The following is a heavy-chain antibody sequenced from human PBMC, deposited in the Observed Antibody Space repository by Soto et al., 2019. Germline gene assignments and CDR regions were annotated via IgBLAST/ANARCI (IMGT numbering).Heavy chain of an antibody. Sequence: QLQLRESGLGLVQPSGTLSLTCDVSGDSLTNNHWWSWVRQAPGKGLEWIGEIWHTGRPNYNPSLKSRVAISIDKYKNQFSLKLSSVTAADTAVYYCVRDSRTGCSSINCYMHWGQGTLVTVSS. CDR2: IWHTGRP. J-gene: IGHJ4*02. CDR3: VRDSRTGCSSINCYMH. D-gene: IGHD2-15*01. V-gene: IGHV4-4*02. CDR1: GDSLTNNHW.